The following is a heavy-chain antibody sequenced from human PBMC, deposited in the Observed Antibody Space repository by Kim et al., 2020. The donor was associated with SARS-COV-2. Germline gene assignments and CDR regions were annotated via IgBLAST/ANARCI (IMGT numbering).Heavy chain of an antibody. D-gene: IGHD3-22*01. CDR3: ATEGISAVRGYFDY. Sequence: SETLSLTCTVSGASIRRDSYYWSWIRQLPGKDLEWIGYISDTGNTHYTPSLKSRLAISADTSTNQFSLNLKSVTVADTAVYYCATEGISAVRGYFDYWGQGALVTVSS. CDR2: ISDTGNT. J-gene: IGHJ4*02. V-gene: IGHV4-31*02. CDR1: GASIRRDSYY.